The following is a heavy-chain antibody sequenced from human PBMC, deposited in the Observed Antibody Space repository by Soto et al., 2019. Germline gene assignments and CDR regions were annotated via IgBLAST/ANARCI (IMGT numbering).Heavy chain of an antibody. CDR3: ARDPKTWIQLWLRSGFRYYGMDV. Sequence: SVKVSCKASGYTFTSYGISWVRQAPGQGLEWMGWISAYNGNTNYAQKLQGRVTMTTDTSTSTAYMELRSLRSDDTAVYYCARDPKTWIQLWLRSGFRYYGMDVWGQGTTVTVSS. CDR1: GYTFTSYG. J-gene: IGHJ6*01. CDR2: ISAYNGNT. D-gene: IGHD5-18*01. V-gene: IGHV1-18*04.